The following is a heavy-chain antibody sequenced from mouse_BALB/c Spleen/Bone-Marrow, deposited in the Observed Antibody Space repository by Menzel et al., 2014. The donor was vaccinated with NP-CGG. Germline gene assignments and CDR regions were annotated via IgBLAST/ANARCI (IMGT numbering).Heavy chain of an antibody. CDR2: IRNKANGYTA. CDR3: ARDDYYAMDY. CDR1: GFTFTDYY. J-gene: IGHJ4*01. V-gene: IGHV7-3*02. Sequence: EVKVEEYGGGLVQPGGSLRLSCATSGFTFTDYYMSWVRQPPGKALEWLGFIRNKANGYTAEYSASVKGRFTISRDNSQSIHYLQMNTLRAEDSATYYCARDDYYAMDYCGQGTSVTVSS.